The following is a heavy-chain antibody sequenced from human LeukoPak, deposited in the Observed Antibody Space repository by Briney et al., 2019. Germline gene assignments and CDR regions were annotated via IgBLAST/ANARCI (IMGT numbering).Heavy chain of an antibody. J-gene: IGHJ4*02. CDR3: ARGGLYCSGTSCYKETDY. V-gene: IGHV3-7*01. Sequence: PGGSLRLSCAASGFTFSSFWMTWVRQAPGKGLEWVANIIHDGSDKYYVDSVKGRFAISRDNAKNSLYLQMNSLRVEDTAVYYCARGGLYCSGTSCYKETDYWGQGTLVTVSS. D-gene: IGHD2-2*02. CDR1: GFTFSSFW. CDR2: IIHDGSDK.